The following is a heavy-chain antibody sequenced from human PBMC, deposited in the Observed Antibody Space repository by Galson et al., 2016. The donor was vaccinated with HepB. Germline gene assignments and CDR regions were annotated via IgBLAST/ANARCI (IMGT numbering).Heavy chain of an antibody. CDR3: GELPDLIGYRAVRGDFNY. CDR2: MKSATGNYAT. V-gene: IGHV3-73*01. Sequence: ETLSLTCTVSGGSISTTNYWSWVRQPPGKGLEWVGRMKSATGNYATAYSSSVTGRFIISRDDSQNTAYLQMNSLKAEDTAMYYCGELPDLIGYRAVRGDFNYWGQGTQVTVSS. CDR1: GGSISTT. J-gene: IGHJ4*02. D-gene: IGHD3-10*01.